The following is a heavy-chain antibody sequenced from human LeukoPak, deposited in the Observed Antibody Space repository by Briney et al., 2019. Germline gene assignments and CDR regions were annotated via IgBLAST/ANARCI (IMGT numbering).Heavy chain of an antibody. D-gene: IGHD3-10*01. Sequence: GGSLRLSCAASGFTFSSYGVHWVRQAPGKGLEWVAFIRYDGSNKYYADSVKGRFTISRDNSKDTLYLQMNSLRAEDTAVYYCAKSPGSAHNYYYYYMDVWGKGTTVTISS. J-gene: IGHJ6*03. V-gene: IGHV3-30*02. CDR3: AKSPGSAHNYYYYYMDV. CDR1: GFTFSSYG. CDR2: IRYDGSNK.